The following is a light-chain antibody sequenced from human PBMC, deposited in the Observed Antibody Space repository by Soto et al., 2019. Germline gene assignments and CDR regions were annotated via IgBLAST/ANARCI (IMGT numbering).Light chain of an antibody. J-gene: IGKJ1*01. V-gene: IGKV3D-15*01. Sequence: IVLTQSPATLSVSPGERATLSCRASQSVSSNLAWHQQRPGQAPRLLIYGASTRATGVPARFSGSGSGTEFTLTISSLQSEDFAIYSCHQYNSWPWSFGQGTKVDI. CDR2: GAS. CDR3: HQYNSWPWS. CDR1: QSVSSN.